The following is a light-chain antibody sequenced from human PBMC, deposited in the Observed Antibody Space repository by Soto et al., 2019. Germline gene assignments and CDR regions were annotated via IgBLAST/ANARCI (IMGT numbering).Light chain of an antibody. V-gene: IGKV1-39*01. CDR3: QQSYSRPRA. CDR2: SAS. CDR1: QSISTY. Sequence: IQMTQSPSALAASVGDRVNSTCRASQSISTYVNWYQQKPGKAPNLLIYSASSLESGVPSRFSGSGSGTDFTLTIRSLQPEDFATYFCQQSYSRPRAFGQGTKVDIK. J-gene: IGKJ1*01.